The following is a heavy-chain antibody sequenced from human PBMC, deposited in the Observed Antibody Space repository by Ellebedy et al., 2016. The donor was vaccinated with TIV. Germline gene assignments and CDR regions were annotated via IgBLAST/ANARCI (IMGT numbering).Heavy chain of an antibody. CDR3: AKGTSSGFNYDRVGCEY. V-gene: IGHV3-23*01. CDR1: GFTFGSFA. J-gene: IGHJ4*02. Sequence: GGSLRLSCAASGFTFGSFAMHWVRQAPGKGLEWLSVISGGGDNTYHADFVKGRFTIIRDNSKKTLYLQMDRLRAEDTAVYYCAKGTSSGFNYDRVGCEYWGQGTLVTVSS. CDR2: ISGGGDNT. D-gene: IGHD3-22*01.